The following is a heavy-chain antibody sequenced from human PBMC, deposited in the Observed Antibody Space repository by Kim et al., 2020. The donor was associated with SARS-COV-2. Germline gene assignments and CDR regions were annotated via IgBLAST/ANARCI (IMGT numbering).Heavy chain of an antibody. D-gene: IGHD3-10*01. CDR3: AKDLQYYGSGSGGMDV. Sequence: GGSLRLSCAASGFTFSSYAMSWVRQAPGKGLEWVSSVSGSGGSTYYADSVKGRFTFSRDNSKNTLYLQMNSLRAEDTAVYYCAKDLQYYGSGSGGMDVWGQGTTVTVSS. V-gene: IGHV3-23*01. J-gene: IGHJ6*02. CDR2: VSGSGGST. CDR1: GFTFSSYA.